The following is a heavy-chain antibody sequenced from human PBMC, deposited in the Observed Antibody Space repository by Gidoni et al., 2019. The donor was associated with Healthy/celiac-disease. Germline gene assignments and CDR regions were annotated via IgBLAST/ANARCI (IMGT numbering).Heavy chain of an antibody. Sequence: QLQLVESGGGVVQPGRSLRLSCAASGFTFRSYGMHWVRQAPGKGLEWVAVISYDGSNKYYADSVKGRFTISRDNSKNTLYLQMNSLRAEDTAVYYCAKDNGLWYYDSSGLFDYWGQGTLVTVSS. CDR2: ISYDGSNK. J-gene: IGHJ4*02. V-gene: IGHV3-30*18. CDR3: AKDNGLWYYDSSGLFDY. D-gene: IGHD3-22*01. CDR1: GFTFRSYG.